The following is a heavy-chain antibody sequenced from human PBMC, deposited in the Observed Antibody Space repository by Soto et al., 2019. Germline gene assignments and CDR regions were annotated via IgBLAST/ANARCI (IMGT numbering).Heavy chain of an antibody. V-gene: IGHV1-8*01. CDR1: GYTFTSYD. D-gene: IGHD3-3*01. CDR3: AGAVWGIRYDFWSGYYSGWFDP. CDR2: MNPNSGNT. Sequence: ASVKVSCKASGYTFTSYDINWVRQATGQGLEWMGWMNPNSGNTGYAQKFQGRVTMTRNTSISTAYMELSSLRSEDAAVYYCAGAVWGIRYDFWSGYYSGWFDPWGQGTLVTVSS. J-gene: IGHJ5*02.